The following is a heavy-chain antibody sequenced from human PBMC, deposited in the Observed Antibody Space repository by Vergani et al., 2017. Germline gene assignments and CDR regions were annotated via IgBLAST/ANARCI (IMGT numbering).Heavy chain of an antibody. CDR2: IYHNGNT. CDR1: GYSITSGNY. V-gene: IGHV4-38-2*01. D-gene: IGHD2-15*01. J-gene: IGHJ4*02. Sequence: QVQLRGSGPGLVKPSETLSLTCAVSGYSITSGNYWAWIRQPPGKGLEWIGSIYHNGNTYYNPSLKNRVTISLDTSKTQFSLKLSSVTAADTAVYYCASKRGACRAAYCHSYDFWGPGTLVGVSS. CDR3: ASKRGACRAAYCHSYDF.